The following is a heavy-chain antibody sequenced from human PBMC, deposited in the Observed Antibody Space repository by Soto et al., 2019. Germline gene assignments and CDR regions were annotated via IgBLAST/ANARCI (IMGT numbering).Heavy chain of an antibody. Sequence: SETLSLTCTVSGGAISSYYWSWIRQPPGKGLEWIGYIYYSGSTNYNPSLKSRVTISVDTSKNQFSLKLSSVTAADTAVYYCATDNGSRYGYTLDHWGQGNLVTVSS. V-gene: IGHV4-59*01. CDR2: IYYSGST. CDR3: ATDNGSRYGYTLDH. D-gene: IGHD5-18*01. J-gene: IGHJ4*02. CDR1: GGAISSYY.